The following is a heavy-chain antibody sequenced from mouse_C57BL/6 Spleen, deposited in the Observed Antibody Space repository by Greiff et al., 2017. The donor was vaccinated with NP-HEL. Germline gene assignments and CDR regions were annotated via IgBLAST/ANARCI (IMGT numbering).Heavy chain of an antibody. D-gene: IGHD1-1*01. CDR2: IRSKSNNYAT. CDR1: GFSFNTYA. J-gene: IGHJ2*01. Sequence: EVHLVESGGGLVQPKGSLKLSCAASGFSFNTYAMNWVRQAPGKGLEWVARIRSKSNNYATYYADSVKDRFTISRDDSESMLYLQMNNLKTEDTAMYYCVSSLVGFDYWGQGTTLTVSS. V-gene: IGHV10-1*01. CDR3: VSSLVGFDY.